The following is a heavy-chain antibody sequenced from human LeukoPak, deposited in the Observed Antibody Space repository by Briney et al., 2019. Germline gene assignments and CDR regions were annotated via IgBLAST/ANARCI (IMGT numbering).Heavy chain of an antibody. CDR2: IYYSGST. V-gene: IGHV4-39*01. D-gene: IGHD1-14*01. CDR3: ARRAGLFRKRAYFDY. Sequence: PSETLSLTCTVSGGSISSSSYYWEWIRQSPGKGLEWIGTIYYSGSTDYNPSLKSRVTISVDTSKNQFSLMLSSVTAADTAVYYCARRAGLFRKRAYFDYWGLGTLVTVPS. J-gene: IGHJ4*02. CDR1: GGSISSSSYY.